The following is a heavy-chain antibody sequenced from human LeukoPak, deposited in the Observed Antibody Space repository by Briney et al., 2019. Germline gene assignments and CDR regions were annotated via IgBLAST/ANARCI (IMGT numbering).Heavy chain of an antibody. CDR1: GFTFSGYW. D-gene: IGHD3-22*01. CDR3: ARDGFYDSSGYLNY. J-gene: IGHJ4*02. V-gene: IGHV3-7*03. CDR2: IKQDGSEK. Sequence: PGGSLRLSCAASGFTFSGYWMTWVRQAPGKGLEWVANIKQDGSEKYYVDSVKGRFTISRDNAKNSLYLQMSSLRAEDTALYYCARDGFYDSSGYLNYWVQGTLVTVSS.